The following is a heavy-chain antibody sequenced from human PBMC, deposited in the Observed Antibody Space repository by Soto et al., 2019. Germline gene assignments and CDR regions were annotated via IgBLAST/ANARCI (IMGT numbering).Heavy chain of an antibody. D-gene: IGHD1-20*01. CDR3: ARWPQPRYTADPYAVDV. V-gene: IGHV1-69*11. CDR2: IVPSLDTT. Sequence: QVHLVQSGTEVKKPGSSVKVSCKASGGTFSSSGFSWVRQAPGQGLEWMGMIVPSLDTTNYAKKFQARVTITADEVTSTGYMELRSLRSEDTAVYYCARWPQPRYTADPYAVDVLGQGTRVIVSS. CDR1: GGTFSSSG. J-gene: IGHJ6*02.